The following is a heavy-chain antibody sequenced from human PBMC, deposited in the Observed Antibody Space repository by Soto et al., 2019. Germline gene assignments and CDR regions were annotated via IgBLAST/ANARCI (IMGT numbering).Heavy chain of an antibody. V-gene: IGHV4-39*01. Sequence: SESLSLTCTVSGGSIRSSSYYWGWIRQPPGKGLEWIGSIYYSGSTYYNPSLESRVTISVDTSTNQFSLKLSSVTAADTAVYYCATTAGYWGQGTLVTVSS. J-gene: IGHJ4*02. CDR2: IYYSGST. CDR3: ATTAGY. CDR1: GGSIRSSSYY.